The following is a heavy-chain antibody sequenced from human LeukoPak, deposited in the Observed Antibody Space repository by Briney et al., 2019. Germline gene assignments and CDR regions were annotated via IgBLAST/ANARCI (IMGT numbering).Heavy chain of an antibody. V-gene: IGHV3-30*04. CDR2: ISYDGSNK. CDR3: ASPPGGAIYYYYMDV. Sequence: GGSLRLSCAASGFTFSSYAMHWVRQAPGKGLEWVAVISYDGSNKYYADSVKGRFTISRDNSKNTLYLQMNSLRAEDTAVYYCASPPGGAIYYYYMDVWGKGTTVTVSS. CDR1: GFTFSSYA. J-gene: IGHJ6*03. D-gene: IGHD4-23*01.